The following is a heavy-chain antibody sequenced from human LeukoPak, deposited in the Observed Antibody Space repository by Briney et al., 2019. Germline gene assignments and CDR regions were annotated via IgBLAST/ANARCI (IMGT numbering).Heavy chain of an antibody. CDR2: IKQDGSEK. CDR3: ARRYFDY. CDR1: GYTFSNYW. Sequence: GGSLRLSCAASGYTFSNYWVSWVRQAPGKGLEWVANIKQDGSEKYYVDSVKGRFTISRDNAKNSLYLQMNSLRAEDTAVYYCARRYFDYWGQGTLLTVSS. D-gene: IGHD1-14*01. V-gene: IGHV3-7*01. J-gene: IGHJ4*02.